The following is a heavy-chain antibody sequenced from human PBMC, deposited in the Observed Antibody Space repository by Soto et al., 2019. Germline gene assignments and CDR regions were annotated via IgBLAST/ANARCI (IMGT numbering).Heavy chain of an antibody. D-gene: IGHD2-2*01. CDR3: VRASMPKAHFDS. Sequence: SETLSLTCTVSGGSIRGYYWSWIRQSAGMGLEWIGRMHTSGSTNYNPSLKSRVTFSVDMSKNQISLKLTSVTAADTALYYCVRASMPKAHFDSWGQGTLVAVSS. CDR1: GGSIRGYY. CDR2: MHTSGST. V-gene: IGHV4-4*07. J-gene: IGHJ4*02.